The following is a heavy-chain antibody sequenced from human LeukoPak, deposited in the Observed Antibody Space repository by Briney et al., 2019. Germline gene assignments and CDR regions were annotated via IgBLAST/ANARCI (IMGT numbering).Heavy chain of an antibody. V-gene: IGHV3-15*01. Sequence: GGSLRLSCAASGSTFSNAWMSWVRQAPGKGLEWVGRIKSKTDGGTTDYAAPVKGRFTISRDDSKNTLYLQMNSLKTEDTAVYYCTTVRVGGITLFYWGQGTLVTVSS. CDR3: TTVRVGGITLFY. D-gene: IGHD3-22*01. CDR2: IKSKTDGGTT. CDR1: GSTFSNAW. J-gene: IGHJ4*02.